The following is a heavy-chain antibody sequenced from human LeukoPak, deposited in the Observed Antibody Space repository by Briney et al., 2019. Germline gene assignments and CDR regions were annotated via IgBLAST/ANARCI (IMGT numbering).Heavy chain of an antibody. J-gene: IGHJ5*02. Sequence: GGSLRLSCAASGFTFSSYSMTWVRQAPGKGLEWVSSISSSSSYIYYADSVKGRFTISRDNAKNSLYLQMNSLRAEDTAVYYCARSGSSGYYFTWFDPWGQGTLVTVSS. D-gene: IGHD3-22*01. CDR1: GFTFSSYS. CDR2: ISSSSSYI. CDR3: ARSGSSGYYFTWFDP. V-gene: IGHV3-21*01.